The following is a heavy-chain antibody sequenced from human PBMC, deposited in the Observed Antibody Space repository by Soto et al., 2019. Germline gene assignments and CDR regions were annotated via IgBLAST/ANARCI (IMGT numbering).Heavy chain of an antibody. CDR2: IYYSGST. V-gene: IGHV4-31*03. CDR3: ARDGYIGVGY. J-gene: IGHJ4*02. D-gene: IGHD5-12*01. CDR1: GGSISSGGYY. Sequence: QVQLQESGPGLVKPSQTLSLTCTVSGGSISSGGYYWSWIRQHPGKGLEWIGYIYYSGSTYYNPAHKGRVTIPVDPSKNQFSLKLSSVTAAATAVYYCARDGYIGVGYWGQGTLVTVSS.